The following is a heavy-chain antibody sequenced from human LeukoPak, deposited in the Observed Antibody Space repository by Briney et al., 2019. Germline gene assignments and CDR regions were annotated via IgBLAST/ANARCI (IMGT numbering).Heavy chain of an antibody. Sequence: SETLSLTCTVSGGSISSYYWSWIRQPAGKGLEWIGRIYTSGSTNYNPSLKSRVTMSVDTSKNQFSLKLSSVTAADTAVYYCARGGWSRVYDFWSGYNWFDPWGQGTLVTVSS. CDR1: GGSISSYY. J-gene: IGHJ5*02. V-gene: IGHV4-4*07. D-gene: IGHD3-3*01. CDR3: ARGGWSRVYDFWSGYNWFDP. CDR2: IYTSGST.